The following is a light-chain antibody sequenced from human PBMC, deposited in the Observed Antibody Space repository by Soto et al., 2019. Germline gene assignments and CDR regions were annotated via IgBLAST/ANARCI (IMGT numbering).Light chain of an antibody. Sequence: DIQMTQSPSTLSASVGDRVTITCRASQSISSWLAWYQQKPGKAPKLLIYDASSLQSGVPSSFSGSGSGTEFPLTISSLQPDDFATYYCQQYSSYFLTFGGGTKVQIK. V-gene: IGKV1-5*01. J-gene: IGKJ4*01. CDR1: QSISSW. CDR2: DAS. CDR3: QQYSSYFLT.